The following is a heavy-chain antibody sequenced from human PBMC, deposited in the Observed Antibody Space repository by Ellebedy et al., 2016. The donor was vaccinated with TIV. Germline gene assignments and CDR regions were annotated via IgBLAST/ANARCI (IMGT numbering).Heavy chain of an antibody. D-gene: IGHD3-16*01. CDR3: TTQSGGVYDY. Sequence: GESLKISCTASGFTFGDYAMSWVRQAPGKGLEWVGFIRSKAYGGTTEYAASVKGRFTISRDDSKSIAYLQMNSLKTEDTAVYYCTTQSGGVYDYWGQGTLVTVSS. CDR2: IRSKAYGGTT. CDR1: GFTFGDYA. V-gene: IGHV3-49*04. J-gene: IGHJ4*02.